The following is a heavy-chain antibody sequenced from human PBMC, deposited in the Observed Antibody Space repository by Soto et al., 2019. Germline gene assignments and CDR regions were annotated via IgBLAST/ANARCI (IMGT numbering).Heavy chain of an antibody. Sequence: SSETLSLTCTVSGGSVSSGSYYWSWIRQPPGKGLEWIGYIYYSGSTNYNPSLKSRVTISVDTSKNQFSLKLSSVTAADTAVYYCAREHPRYSSGWYWFDPWGQGTLVTVSS. CDR3: AREHPRYSSGWYWFDP. D-gene: IGHD6-19*01. CDR1: GGSVSSGSYY. CDR2: IYYSGST. J-gene: IGHJ5*02. V-gene: IGHV4-61*01.